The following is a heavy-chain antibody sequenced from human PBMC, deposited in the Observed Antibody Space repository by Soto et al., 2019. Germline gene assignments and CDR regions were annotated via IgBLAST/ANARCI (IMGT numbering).Heavy chain of an antibody. CDR2: MHPNSGNT. Sequence: QVQLVQSGAEVKKPGASVKVSCKASGYTFTSYDINWVRQATGQGLEWMGWMHPNSGNTGYAQKSQSRVTMTRNTSISTGYMALSSLRSEYTAVYYCARTLYGENVDYWGQETLVSVSS. V-gene: IGHV1-8*01. CDR1: GYTFTSYD. J-gene: IGHJ4*02. CDR3: ARTLYGENVDY. D-gene: IGHD4-17*01.